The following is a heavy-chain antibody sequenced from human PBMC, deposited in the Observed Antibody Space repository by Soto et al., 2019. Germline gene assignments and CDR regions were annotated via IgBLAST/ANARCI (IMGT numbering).Heavy chain of an antibody. CDR3: ARDPYYDFWNGYTIQYYFDS. Sequence: ASVKVSCKASGYTFIRHAIHWVRQAPGQRLEWMGWINANSGDTKYSEKFQDRVTITRDRSASTAYMEMSSLRSGDTAVYYCARDPYYDFWNGYTIQYYFDSWGQGTLVTVSS. D-gene: IGHD3-3*01. V-gene: IGHV1-3*01. J-gene: IGHJ4*02. CDR1: GYTFIRHA. CDR2: INANSGDT.